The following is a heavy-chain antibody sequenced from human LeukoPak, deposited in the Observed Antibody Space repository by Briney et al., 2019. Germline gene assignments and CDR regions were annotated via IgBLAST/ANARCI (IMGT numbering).Heavy chain of an antibody. Sequence: SETLSLTCAVSGGSISSSNWWSWVRQPPGKGLEWIGEIYHSGSTNYNPSLKSRVTISVDKSKNQFSLKLSSVTAADTAVYYCARDQEYCSSTSCYAAGLIDYWGQGTLVTVSS. D-gene: IGHD2-2*01. CDR2: IYHSGST. V-gene: IGHV4-4*02. CDR3: ARDQEYCSSTSCYAAGLIDY. J-gene: IGHJ4*02. CDR1: GGSISSSNW.